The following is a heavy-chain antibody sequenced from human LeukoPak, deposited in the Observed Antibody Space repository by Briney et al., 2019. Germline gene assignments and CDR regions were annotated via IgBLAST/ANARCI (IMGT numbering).Heavy chain of an antibody. V-gene: IGHV3-7*01. D-gene: IGHD4-23*01. CDR1: GFISSSYW. J-gene: IGHJ4*02. CDR3: ARGSLSGGISDN. CDR2: IKPDGSEK. Sequence: GGSLRLSCAASGFISSSYWMSWVRQPPGKGLEWVASIKPDGSEKYYVDSVKGRFTISRDNAKNSLFLQMNSLRAEDTAVYFCARGSLSGGISDNWGQGSLVTVSS.